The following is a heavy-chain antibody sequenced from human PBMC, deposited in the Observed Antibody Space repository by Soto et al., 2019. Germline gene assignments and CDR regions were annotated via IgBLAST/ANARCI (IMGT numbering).Heavy chain of an antibody. CDR1: GGSFSGYY. J-gene: IGHJ4*02. Sequence: QVQLQQWGAGLLKPSETLSLTCAVYGGSFSGYYWSWIRQPPGKGLEWIGEINHSGNTNYNPSLNSRVTISVDTSKNQFSLNLSSVTAADTAVYYCARTSIFGGGYYFDYWGQGTLVTVSS. V-gene: IGHV4-34*01. CDR2: INHSGNT. CDR3: ARTSIFGGGYYFDY. D-gene: IGHD3-3*01.